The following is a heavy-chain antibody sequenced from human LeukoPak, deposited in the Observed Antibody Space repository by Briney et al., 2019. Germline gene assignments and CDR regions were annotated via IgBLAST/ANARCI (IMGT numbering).Heavy chain of an antibody. CDR1: GYTFTSYY. V-gene: IGHV1-46*01. CDR2: INPSGGST. J-gene: IGHJ4*02. CDR3: ARDGGGYSYGPLDY. D-gene: IGHD5-18*01. Sequence: GASVKVSCKASGYTFTSYYFHWVRQAPGQGLEWMGLINPSGGSTRYSQKFQGRVTMTRDTSTRTVYMELSSLRSEDTAVYYCARDGGGYSYGPLDYWGQGTLGTVSS.